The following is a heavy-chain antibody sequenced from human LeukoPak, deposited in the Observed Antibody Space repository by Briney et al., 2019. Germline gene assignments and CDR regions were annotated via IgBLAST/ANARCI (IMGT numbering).Heavy chain of an antibody. V-gene: IGHV4-34*01. CDR2: INHSGST. D-gene: IGHD1-26*01. CDR3: ASTSATFAPYYYYYYYMDV. J-gene: IGHJ6*03. CDR1: GGSFSGYY. Sequence: SSETLSLTCAVYGGSFSGYYWSWIRQPPGKGLEWIGEINHSGSTNYNPPLKSRVTISVDTSKNQFSLKLSSVTAADTAVYYCASTSATFAPYYYYYYYMDVWGEGTTVTVSS.